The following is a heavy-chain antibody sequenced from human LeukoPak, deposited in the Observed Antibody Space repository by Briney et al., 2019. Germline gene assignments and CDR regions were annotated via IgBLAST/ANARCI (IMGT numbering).Heavy chain of an antibody. CDR1: GGSISSYY. V-gene: IGHV4-59*01. D-gene: IGHD3-10*01. Sequence: PSETLSLTCTVSGGSISSYYWSWIRQPPGKGLEWIGYIYYSGSTNYNPSLKSRVTISVDTSKNQFSLKLSSVTAADTAVYYCARHNRITMVQGLNTYYYYYMDVWGKGTTVTVSS. CDR2: IYYSGST. J-gene: IGHJ6*03. CDR3: ARHNRITMVQGLNTYYYYYMDV.